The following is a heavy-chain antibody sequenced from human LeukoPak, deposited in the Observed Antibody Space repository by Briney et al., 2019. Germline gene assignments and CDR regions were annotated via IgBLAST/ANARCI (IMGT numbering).Heavy chain of an antibody. Sequence: GGSLRLYCAASGFNFSNYAMTWVRQAPGKGLEWVPTVNSNDRPYYADSVKGRFTISRDNSKNTLYLQMNTLRVEDTALYYCAKARAAVVEAAINYWGQGILVTVSP. J-gene: IGHJ4*02. CDR2: VNSNDRP. CDR3: AKARAAVVEAAINY. V-gene: IGHV3-23*01. D-gene: IGHD2-15*01. CDR1: GFNFSNYA.